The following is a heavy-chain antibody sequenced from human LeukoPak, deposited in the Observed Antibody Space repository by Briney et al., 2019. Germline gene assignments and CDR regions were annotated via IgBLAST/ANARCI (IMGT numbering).Heavy chain of an antibody. Sequence: SETLSLTCAVYGGSFSGYYWSWIRQPPGKGLEWIGEINHSGSTNYNPSLKSRVTISVDTSKNQFSLKLSSVTAADTAVYYCASTERCSTTCPLDYWGQGTLVTVSS. D-gene: IGHD2-2*01. V-gene: IGHV4-34*01. CDR1: GGSFSGYY. CDR3: ASTERCSTTCPLDY. CDR2: INHSGST. J-gene: IGHJ4*02.